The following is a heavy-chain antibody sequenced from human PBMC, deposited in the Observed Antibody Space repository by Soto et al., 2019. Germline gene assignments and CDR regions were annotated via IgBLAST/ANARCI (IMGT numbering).Heavy chain of an antibody. CDR3: ARVGPVHYDILTGYNPYYYYGMDV. V-gene: IGHV5-10-1*01. J-gene: IGHJ6*02. Sequence: GESLKISCKGSGYSFTSYWISWVRQMPGKGLEWMGRIDPSDSYTNYSPSFQGHVTISADKSISTAYLRWSSLKASDTATYYCARVGPVHYDILTGYNPYYYYGMDVWGQGTTVTAP. D-gene: IGHD3-9*01. CDR1: GYSFTSYW. CDR2: IDPSDSYT.